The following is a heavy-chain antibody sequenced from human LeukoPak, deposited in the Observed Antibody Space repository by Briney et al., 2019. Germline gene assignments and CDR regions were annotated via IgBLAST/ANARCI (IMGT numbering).Heavy chain of an antibody. Sequence: GGSLRLSCAASGFTFSSYEMNWVRQAPGKGLEWVSSISSSSSYIFYADSVKGRFTISRDNAKNSLYLQMNSLRAEDTAVYYCARDRYGGLIDYWGQGTLVTVSS. V-gene: IGHV3-21*01. CDR1: GFTFSSYE. CDR2: ISSSSSYI. J-gene: IGHJ4*02. D-gene: IGHD4-23*01. CDR3: ARDRYGGLIDY.